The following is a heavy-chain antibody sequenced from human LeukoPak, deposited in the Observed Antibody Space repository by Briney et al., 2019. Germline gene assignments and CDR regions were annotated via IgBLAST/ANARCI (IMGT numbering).Heavy chain of an antibody. CDR2: INPSGGST. Sequence: ASVKVSCKASGYTFTSYYMHWVRQAPGQGLEWMGIINPSGGSTSYAQKLQGRVTMTRDTSTSTVYMELSSLRAEDTAVYYCARASGSYSPFDYWGQGTLVTVSS. V-gene: IGHV1-46*01. CDR1: GYTFTSYY. CDR3: ARASGSYSPFDY. D-gene: IGHD1-26*01. J-gene: IGHJ4*02.